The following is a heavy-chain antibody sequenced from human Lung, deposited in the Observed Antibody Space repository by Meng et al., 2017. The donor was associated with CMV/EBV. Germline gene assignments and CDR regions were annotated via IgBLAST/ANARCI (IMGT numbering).Heavy chain of an antibody. D-gene: IGHD3-10*01. Sequence: ESXKISCAVSGINVNTYWMHWVRQVPGKGLVWLSRIYSDGVTTRYADSVKGRFTISRDNTKNTLYLQMNGLRADDMAVYYCAREPGRGAFDVWGQGTMVTVSS. CDR3: AREPGRGAFDV. CDR1: GINVNTYW. J-gene: IGHJ3*01. V-gene: IGHV3-74*01. CDR2: IYSDGVTT.